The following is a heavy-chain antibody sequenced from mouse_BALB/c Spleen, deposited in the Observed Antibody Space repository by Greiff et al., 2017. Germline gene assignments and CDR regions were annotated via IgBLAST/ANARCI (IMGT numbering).Heavy chain of an antibody. J-gene: IGHJ2*01. V-gene: IGHV5-17*02. CDR3: AREGIGFDY. CDR1: GFTFSSFG. Sequence: EVKLVESGGGLVQPGGSRKLSCAASGFTFSSFGMHWVRQAPEKGLEWVAYISSGSSTIYYADTVKGRFTISRDNPKNTLFLQMTSLRSEDTAMYYCAREGIGFDYWGQGTTLTVSS. D-gene: IGHD2-14*01. CDR2: ISSGSSTI.